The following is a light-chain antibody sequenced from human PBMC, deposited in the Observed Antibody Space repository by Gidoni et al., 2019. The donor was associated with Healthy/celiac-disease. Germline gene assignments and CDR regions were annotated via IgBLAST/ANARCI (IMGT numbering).Light chain of an antibody. V-gene: IGKV1-5*03. J-gene: IGKJ5*01. Sequence: DIQMTQSPSTLSASVGDRVTITCRASQSISSWLAWYQQKPGKAPKLLIYKASSLESGVPSRFSCRGSGTAFTLTISSLQPDDFATYYCQQYNSYCTFGQGTRLEIK. CDR2: KAS. CDR1: QSISSW. CDR3: QQYNSYCT.